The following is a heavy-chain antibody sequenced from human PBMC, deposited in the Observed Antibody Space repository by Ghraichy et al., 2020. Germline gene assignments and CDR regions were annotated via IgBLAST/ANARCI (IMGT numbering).Heavy chain of an antibody. J-gene: IGHJ4*02. CDR1: GYTFTSYG. D-gene: IGHD3-3*01. V-gene: IGHV1-18*01. Sequence: ASVKVSCKASGYTFTSYGISWVRQAPGQGLEGMGWISAYNGDTNYAQKLQGRVTMTTDTSTSTAYMELRSLRSDDTAVYYCARSPGEDDFWSGYYEFDYWGQGTLVTVSS. CDR2: ISAYNGDT. CDR3: ARSPGEDDFWSGYYEFDY.